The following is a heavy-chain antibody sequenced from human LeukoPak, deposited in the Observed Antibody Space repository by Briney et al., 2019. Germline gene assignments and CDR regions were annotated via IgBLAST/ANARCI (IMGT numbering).Heavy chain of an antibody. CDR3: ARGTVTMVDY. Sequence: PGGSLRLSCAASGFTVITNYMTWVRQAPGKGLECVSVIYSGGSTYYADSVKGRFTISRDNSKNTLFLQMNSLRAGDTAVYYCARGTVTMVDYWGQGTLVTVSS. CDR2: IYSGGST. J-gene: IGHJ4*02. V-gene: IGHV3-66*01. D-gene: IGHD3-10*01. CDR1: GFTVITNY.